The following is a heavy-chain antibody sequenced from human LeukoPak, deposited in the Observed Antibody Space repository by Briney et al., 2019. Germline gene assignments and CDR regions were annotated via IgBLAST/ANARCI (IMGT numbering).Heavy chain of an antibody. CDR2: ISAYNGNT. CDR3: ARDTALALGDY. CDR1: GGTFSSYA. D-gene: IGHD3-16*02. Sequence: GASVKVSCKASGGTFSSYAISWVRQAPGQGLEWMGWISAYNGNTNYAQKLQGRVTMTTDTSTSTAYMELRSLRSDDTAVYYCARDTALALGDYWGQGTLVTVSS. J-gene: IGHJ4*02. V-gene: IGHV1-18*01.